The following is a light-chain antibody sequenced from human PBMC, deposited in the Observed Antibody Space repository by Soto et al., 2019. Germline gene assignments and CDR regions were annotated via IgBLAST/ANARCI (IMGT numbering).Light chain of an antibody. CDR3: QQYGSSSYT. CDR2: GAS. Sequence: EIVLTQSPGTLSLSPGERATLSCRASQSVTSSYLAWYQQKPGQAPRLLIYGASSRATGIPDRFRGSGFGTDFTLTISRLEPEDFAVYYCQQYGSSSYTFGQGTKLEIK. V-gene: IGKV3-20*01. CDR1: QSVTSSY. J-gene: IGKJ2*01.